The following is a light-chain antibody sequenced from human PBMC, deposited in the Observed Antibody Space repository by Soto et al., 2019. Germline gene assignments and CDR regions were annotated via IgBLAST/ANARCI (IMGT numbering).Light chain of an antibody. J-gene: IGKJ1*01. Sequence: DIQMTQSPSTLSASVGDRVTITCRASQSISSWLAWYQQKPGKAPKLLIYAASNLESGVPSRFSGSASGTHFILTISSLQSEDFATYYCQQYYSYTRTFGQGTKV. CDR3: QQYYSYTRT. V-gene: IGKV1-5*01. CDR1: QSISSW. CDR2: AAS.